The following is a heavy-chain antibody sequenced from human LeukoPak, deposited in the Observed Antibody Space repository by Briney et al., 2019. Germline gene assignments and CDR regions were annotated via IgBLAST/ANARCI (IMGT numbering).Heavy chain of an antibody. J-gene: IGHJ4*02. CDR3: AREELHCGGDCHDY. Sequence: GGSLRLSCAASGFTFSSYEMNWVRQAPGKGLEWVSYITSSGSITYYADSAKGRFTISRDNAKNSLYLQMNSLRAEDTAVYYCAREELHCGGDCHDYWGQGTLVTVSS. V-gene: IGHV3-48*03. CDR2: ITSSGSIT. CDR1: GFTFSSYE. D-gene: IGHD2-21*02.